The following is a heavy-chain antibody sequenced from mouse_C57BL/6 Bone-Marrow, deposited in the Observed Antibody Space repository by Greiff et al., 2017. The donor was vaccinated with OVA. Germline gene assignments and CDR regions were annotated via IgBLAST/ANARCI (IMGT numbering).Heavy chain of an antibody. CDR2: ISNGGGST. D-gene: IGHD2-2*01. Sequence: EVKLVESGGGLVQPGGSLKLSCAASGFTFSDYYMYWVRQTPEKRLEWVAYISNGGGSTYYPDTVKGRFTISRDNAKNTLYLQMSRLKSEDTAMYYCAMRNGYDEGTWFAYWGQGTLVTVSA. CDR3: AMRNGYDEGTWFAY. V-gene: IGHV5-12*01. J-gene: IGHJ3*01. CDR1: GFTFSDYY.